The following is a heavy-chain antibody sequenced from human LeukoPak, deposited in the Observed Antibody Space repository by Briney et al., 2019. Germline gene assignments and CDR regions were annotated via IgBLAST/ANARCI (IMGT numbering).Heavy chain of an antibody. Sequence: ASVKVSCKASGYTFTSYGISWVRQAPGQGLEWMGWISAYNGNTNYAQKLRGRVTMTTDTSTSTAYMELRSLRSDDTAVYYCARDTRSSPSPWFDPWGQGTLVTVSS. CDR1: GYTFTSYG. CDR3: ARDTRSSPSPWFDP. V-gene: IGHV1-18*01. CDR2: ISAYNGNT. J-gene: IGHJ5*02. D-gene: IGHD1-26*01.